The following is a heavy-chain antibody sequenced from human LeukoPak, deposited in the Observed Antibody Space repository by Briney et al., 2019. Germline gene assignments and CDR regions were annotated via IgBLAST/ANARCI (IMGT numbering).Heavy chain of an antibody. CDR1: GFTFSTFG. Sequence: GGPLRLSCAASGFTFSTFGMNWVRQAPGKGLEWVSYISGSSSSIYYADSVKGRFTISRDNAKNSLYLQMNSLRAEDTAVYYCARGGYSYDYWGQGTLVSVSS. D-gene: IGHD5-18*01. CDR3: ARGGYSYDY. J-gene: IGHJ4*02. CDR2: ISGSSSSI. V-gene: IGHV3-21*06.